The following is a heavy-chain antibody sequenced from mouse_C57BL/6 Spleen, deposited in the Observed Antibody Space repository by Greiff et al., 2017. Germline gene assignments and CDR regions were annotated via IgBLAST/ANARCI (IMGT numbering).Heavy chain of an antibody. D-gene: IGHD1-1*01. CDR1: GYTFTSYW. V-gene: IGHV1-64*01. CDR3: ARDWDYDSSPYAMDY. Sequence: QVQLKQSGAELVKPGASVKLSCKASGYTFTSYWMHWVKQRPGQGLEWIGMIHPNSGSTNYNEKFKSKATLTVDKSSSTAYMQLSSLTSEDSAVYYCARDWDYDSSPYAMDYWGQGTSVTVSS. CDR2: IHPNSGST. J-gene: IGHJ4*01.